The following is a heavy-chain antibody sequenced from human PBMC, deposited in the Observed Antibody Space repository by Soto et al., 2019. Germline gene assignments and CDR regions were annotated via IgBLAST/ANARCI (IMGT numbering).Heavy chain of an antibody. CDR1: GFTFDDYA. CDR2: ISWNSGSI. V-gene: IGHV3-9*01. CDR3: AKDGDFWSGYLDY. J-gene: IGHJ4*02. D-gene: IGHD3-3*01. Sequence: EVQLVESGGGLVQPGRSLRLSCAASGFTFDDYAMHWVRQAPGKGLEWVSGISWNSGSIGYADSVKGRFTLSRDNAKNSLYLQMNSLRAEDTALYYCAKDGDFWSGYLDYWGQGTLVTVSS.